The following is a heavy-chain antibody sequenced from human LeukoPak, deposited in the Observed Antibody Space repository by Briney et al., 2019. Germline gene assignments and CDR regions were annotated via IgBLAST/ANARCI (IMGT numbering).Heavy chain of an antibody. Sequence: GGSLRLSCAASGFNFNTHDMHWVRQAPGKGLEWVAFIRYDGSNKYYVDSVKGRFTISRDNAKNSLYLQMNSLRAEDTAVYYCARDRHLGYYGSGNWFDPWGQGTLVTVSS. CDR1: GFNFNTHD. D-gene: IGHD3-10*01. V-gene: IGHV3-30*02. J-gene: IGHJ5*02. CDR3: ARDRHLGYYGSGNWFDP. CDR2: IRYDGSNK.